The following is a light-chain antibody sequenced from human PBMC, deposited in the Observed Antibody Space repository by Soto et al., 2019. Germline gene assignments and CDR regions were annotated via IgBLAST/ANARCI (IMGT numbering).Light chain of an antibody. CDR2: RNT. Sequence: QSVLTQPPSVSGAPGQRVTISCTGSTSNIGAGYDVPWFQQLPGTAPKLLIYRNTNRPSGVPDRFSGSKSGTAASLTIAGLEDEDDAYYYFQSSDSGNYVFGSGTKVTVL. V-gene: IGLV1-40*01. CDR3: QSSDSGNYV. J-gene: IGLJ1*01. CDR1: TSNIGAGYD.